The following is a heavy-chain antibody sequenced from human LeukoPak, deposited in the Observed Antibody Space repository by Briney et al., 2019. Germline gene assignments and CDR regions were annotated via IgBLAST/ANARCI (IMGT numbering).Heavy chain of an antibody. J-gene: IGHJ3*01. Sequence: GGSLRLSCAASGFIVSGYHMDWVRQAPGKGLEWVGRTRDRARSHRTQYAPSVEDRFSILRDESKNSVFLQMNSLQPEDTAVYYCARDGAEGDDSAFDVWGQGTMVTVSS. CDR1: GFIVSGYH. CDR2: TRDRARSHRT. V-gene: IGHV3-72*01. D-gene: IGHD2-21*01. CDR3: ARDGAEGDDSAFDV.